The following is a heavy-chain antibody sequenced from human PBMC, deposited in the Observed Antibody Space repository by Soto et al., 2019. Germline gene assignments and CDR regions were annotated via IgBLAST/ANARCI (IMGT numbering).Heavy chain of an antibody. J-gene: IGHJ5*02. CDR1: GDSVSSNTAS. D-gene: IGHD5-12*01. CDR3: AKGDNLGPKTGYAFDP. V-gene: IGHV6-1*01. CDR2: AYFRSKWYN. Sequence: SQTLSLTCAISGDSVSSNTASWNWIRQSPSRGLEWLGRAYFRSKWYNDYAVSVKSRIIINPDTSNNQFSLQLNSVTPEDTAVYFCAKGDNLGPKTGYAFDPWGQGTLVTVSS.